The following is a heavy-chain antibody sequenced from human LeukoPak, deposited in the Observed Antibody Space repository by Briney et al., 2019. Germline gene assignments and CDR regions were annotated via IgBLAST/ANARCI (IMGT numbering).Heavy chain of an antibody. CDR1: GYSISSGYY. CDR3: ARPYYDFWSGFDAFDI. J-gene: IGHJ3*02. V-gene: IGHV4-38-2*01. CDR2: IYHSGST. D-gene: IGHD3-3*01. Sequence: SETLSLTCAVSGYSISSGYYWGWIRQPPGKGLEWIGSIYHSGSTYYNPSLKSRVSISVDTSKNQFSLKLSSVTAADTAVYYCARPYYDFWSGFDAFDIWGQGTMVTVSS.